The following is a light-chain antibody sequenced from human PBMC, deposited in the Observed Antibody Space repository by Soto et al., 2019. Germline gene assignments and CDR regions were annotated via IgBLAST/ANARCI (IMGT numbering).Light chain of an antibody. CDR1: QSILYSSNNKNY. J-gene: IGKJ2*01. CDR2: WAS. CDR3: HQYYSSPYT. V-gene: IGKV4-1*01. Sequence: DIVMTQSPDSLAVSLGERATINCKSSQSILYSSNNKNYLTWYQQKPGQPPKPLIYWASTRESGVPDRFSGSGSGTDFTLTISSLQAEDVAVYYCHQYYSSPYTFGQGTKLEIK.